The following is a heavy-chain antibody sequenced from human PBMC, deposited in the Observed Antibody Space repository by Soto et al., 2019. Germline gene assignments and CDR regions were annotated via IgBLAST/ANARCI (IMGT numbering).Heavy chain of an antibody. V-gene: IGHV3-23*01. D-gene: IGHD6-19*01. J-gene: IGHJ4*02. CDR1: GFTFSNYA. Sequence: PGGSPRLSCAASGFTFSNYAMAWVRQAPGKGLEWVSLTSANGVSSDYADSVKGRFTLSRDNSKNTLYLQMNSLRAEDTAVYYCARPYRSDFFYLDYWGQGTPVTVSS. CDR3: ARPYRSDFFYLDY. CDR2: TSANGVSS.